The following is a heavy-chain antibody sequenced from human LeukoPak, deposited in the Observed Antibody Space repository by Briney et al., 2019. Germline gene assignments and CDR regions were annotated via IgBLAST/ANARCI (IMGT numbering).Heavy chain of an antibody. J-gene: IGHJ4*02. Sequence: ASVKVSCKASGYTFTAYYMHWVRQAPGQGLEWVGWINPHTGGTNYAQKFQGRVTMTRDTSISTAYMELSRLRSDDTAVYYCAPARGSYEVLRYWGQGTLVTVSS. V-gene: IGHV1-2*02. CDR2: INPHTGGT. D-gene: IGHD1-26*01. CDR3: APARGSYEVLRY. CDR1: GYTFTAYY.